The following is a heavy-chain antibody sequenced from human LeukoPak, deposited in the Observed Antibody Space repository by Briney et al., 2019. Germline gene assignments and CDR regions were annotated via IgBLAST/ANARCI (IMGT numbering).Heavy chain of an antibody. Sequence: GGSLRLSCAASGFTVSSNYMSWVRQAPGKGLEWDSVIYSGGSTYYADSVKVRFTISRDNSKNTLYIQMNSLRAEDTAVYYCARRRFTVAGTFYYYYMDVWGKGPTVTISS. J-gene: IGHJ6*03. CDR2: IYSGGST. CDR1: GFTVSSNY. CDR3: ARRRFTVAGTFYYYYMDV. V-gene: IGHV3-53*01. D-gene: IGHD6-19*01.